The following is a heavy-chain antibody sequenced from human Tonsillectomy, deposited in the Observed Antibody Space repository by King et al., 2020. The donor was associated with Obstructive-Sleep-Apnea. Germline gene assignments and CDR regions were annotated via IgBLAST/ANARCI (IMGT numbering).Heavy chain of an antibody. CDR1: GYTFTSYY. CDR3: AGPPSEKRSGSYYGPVDYYYYGMDV. D-gene: IGHD1-26*01. V-gene: IGHV1-46*01. Sequence: VQLVESGAEVKKPGASVKVSCKASGYTFTSYYMHWVRQAPGQGLEWMGIINPSGGSTSYAQKFQGRVTMTRDTSTSTVYMELSSLRSEDTAVYYCAGPPSEKRSGSYYGPVDYYYYGMDVWGQGTTVTVFS. J-gene: IGHJ6*02. CDR2: INPSGGST.